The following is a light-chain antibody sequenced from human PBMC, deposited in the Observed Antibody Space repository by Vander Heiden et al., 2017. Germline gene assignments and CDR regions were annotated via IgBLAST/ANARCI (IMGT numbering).Light chain of an antibody. CDR2: WAS. CDR1: QSVLYSSNNKNY. J-gene: IGKJ1*01. CDR3: QQYDSTPET. V-gene: IGKV4-1*01. Sequence: DIVMTQSPNSLAVSLGERATINCKSSQSVLYSSNNKNYLAWYQQKPGQPPKLLIYWASTREAGVPDRLSGRGSGTDFTLTISSLQAEDVAVYYCQQYDSTPETFGQGTKVEIK.